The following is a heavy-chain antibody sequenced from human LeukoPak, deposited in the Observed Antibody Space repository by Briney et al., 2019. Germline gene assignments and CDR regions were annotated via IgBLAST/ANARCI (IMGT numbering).Heavy chain of an antibody. CDR1: GGSISSGGYS. Sequence: SSETLSLTCAVSGGSISSGGYSWSWIRQPPGKGLEWIGYIYHSGSTYYNPSLKSRVTISVDRSKNQFSLKLSSVTAADTAVYYYARVQFVRDRNWFDPWGQGTLVTVSS. J-gene: IGHJ5*02. CDR3: ARVQFVRDRNWFDP. CDR2: IYHSGST. V-gene: IGHV4-30-2*01. D-gene: IGHD3-16*01.